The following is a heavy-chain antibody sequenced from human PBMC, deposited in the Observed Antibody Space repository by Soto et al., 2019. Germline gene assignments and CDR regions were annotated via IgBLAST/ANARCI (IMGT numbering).Heavy chain of an antibody. CDR3: ARASEYCGGDCYSNWFDP. V-gene: IGHV4-30-4*01. CDR1: GGSISSGDYY. CDR2: IYYSGST. D-gene: IGHD2-21*02. Sequence: TLSLTCTVSGGSISSGDYYWSWIRQPPGKGLEWIGYIYYSGSTYYNPSLKSRVTISVDTSKNQFSLKLSSVTAADTAVYYCARASEYCGGDCYSNWFDPWGQGTLVTVSS. J-gene: IGHJ5*02.